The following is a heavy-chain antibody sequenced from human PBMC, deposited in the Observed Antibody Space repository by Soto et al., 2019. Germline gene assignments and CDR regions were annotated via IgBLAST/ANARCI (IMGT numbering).Heavy chain of an antibody. CDR3: ARGVAGSGFDL. Sequence: QTLSLTWAISGYSVSSNTAAWNLIRSSPSRGLEWLGRTYYRSNWRHDYAVSVKSRITVNPGTSKNHFSLQLNSVTPDDTAVYYCARGVAGSGFDLWGQGTLVTVSS. V-gene: IGHV6-1*01. CDR1: GYSVSSNTAA. CDR2: TYYRSNWRH. D-gene: IGHD6-19*01. J-gene: IGHJ4*02.